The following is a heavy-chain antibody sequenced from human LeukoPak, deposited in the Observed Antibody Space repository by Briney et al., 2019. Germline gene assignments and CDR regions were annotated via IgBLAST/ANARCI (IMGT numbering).Heavy chain of an antibody. CDR2: INHSGST. D-gene: IGHD3-16*01. CDR3: ARGWRSLKFGSGGYYYMDV. V-gene: IGHV4-34*01. CDR1: GGSFIGFH. Sequence: PSETLSLTCAVYGGSFIGFHWNWIRQAPGKGLEWIGDINHSGSTNYNPSLKSRVTISVDTSKNQFSLKLSSVTAADTAVYYCARGWRSLKFGSGGYYYMDVWGKGTTVTVSS. J-gene: IGHJ6*03.